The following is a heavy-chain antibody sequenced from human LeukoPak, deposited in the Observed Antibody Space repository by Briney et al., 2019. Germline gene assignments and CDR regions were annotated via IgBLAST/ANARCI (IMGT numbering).Heavy chain of an antibody. V-gene: IGHV1-18*01. J-gene: IGHJ5*02. CDR3: ARDIAAAENWFDR. Sequence: AAVTVTCKAAGYTFTSYGISWVRQPQAQGLEWMGWIIAYNGNATYAHKLPGRVTMTTDTTTSTACMELRRLRSEDTAVYYCARDIAAAENWFDRWGQGTLVTVSS. D-gene: IGHD6-13*01. CDR2: IIAYNGNA. CDR1: GYTFTSYG.